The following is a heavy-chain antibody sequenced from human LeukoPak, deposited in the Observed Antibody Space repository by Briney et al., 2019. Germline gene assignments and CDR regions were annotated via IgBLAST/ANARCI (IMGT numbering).Heavy chain of an antibody. V-gene: IGHV1-69*05. D-gene: IGHD3-3*01. J-gene: IGHJ4*02. CDR1: GGTFSSYA. Sequence: SVKVSCKASGGTFSSYAISWVRQAPGQGLEWMGGIIPIFGTANYAQKFQGRATITTDESTSTAYMELSSLRSEDTAVYYCARSTQGALEWSLDYWGQGTLVTVSS. CDR3: ARSTQGALEWSLDY. CDR2: IIPIFGTA.